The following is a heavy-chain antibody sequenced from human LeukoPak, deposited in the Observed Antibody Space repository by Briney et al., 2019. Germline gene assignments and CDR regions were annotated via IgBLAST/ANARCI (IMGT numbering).Heavy chain of an antibody. CDR1: GGSISSSSYY. D-gene: IGHD5-18*01. CDR3: ARQKRGYSYDGGDPEYFDY. V-gene: IGHV4-39*01. J-gene: IGHJ4*02. Sequence: PSETLSLTCTVSGGSISSSSYYWGWIRQPPGKGLEWIGSIYYSGSTYYNPSLKSRVTISVDTSKNQFSLKLSSVTAADTAVYYCARQKRGYSYDGGDPEYFDYWGQGTLVTVSS. CDR2: IYYSGST.